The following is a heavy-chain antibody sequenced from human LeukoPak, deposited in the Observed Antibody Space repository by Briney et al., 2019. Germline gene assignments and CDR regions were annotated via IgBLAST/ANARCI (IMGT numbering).Heavy chain of an antibody. V-gene: IGHV3-9*03. D-gene: IGHD3-22*01. Sequence: GGSLRLSCAASGFTFDDYAMHWVRHAPGKGLEWVSGIRWNSGSIGYAASVKGRFTISRDNAKNSLYLKMNSLRAEDMALYYCAKDMGSSGSNAFDIWGQGTMVTVSS. CDR3: AKDMGSSGSNAFDI. CDR1: GFTFDDYA. CDR2: IRWNSGSI. J-gene: IGHJ3*02.